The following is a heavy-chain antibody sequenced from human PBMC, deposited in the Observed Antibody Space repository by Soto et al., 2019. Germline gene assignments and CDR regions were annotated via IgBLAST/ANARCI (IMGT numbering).Heavy chain of an antibody. V-gene: IGHV3-9*01. CDR2: ISFNSGTT. Sequence: EVQLVESGGDLVQPGRSLRLSCAASGFNFDDYAMHWVRQAPGKGLEWVSGISFNSGTTGYADAVKGRFTTSRDNAKNSLYLEMNSLRVEDTAFYDCAKDRGFDFWSGYYHMDVGGRGTTVTGSS. D-gene: IGHD3-3*01. CDR1: GFNFDDYA. CDR3: AKDRGFDFWSGYYHMDV. J-gene: IGHJ6*03.